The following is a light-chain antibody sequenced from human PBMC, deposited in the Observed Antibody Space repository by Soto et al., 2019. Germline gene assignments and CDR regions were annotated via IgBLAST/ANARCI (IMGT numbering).Light chain of an antibody. Sequence: SYELTQPPSLSVAPGQTARITCGGNNLGSKSVHWYQQKPGQAPVLVIYDDTVRPSGIPGRFAGSNSDNTATLTFSRVEAGDEADYYCQVWDSTTDHPHVAFGGGTKLTVL. J-gene: IGLJ2*01. CDR3: QVWDSTTDHPHVA. V-gene: IGLV3-21*02. CDR1: NLGSKS. CDR2: DDT.